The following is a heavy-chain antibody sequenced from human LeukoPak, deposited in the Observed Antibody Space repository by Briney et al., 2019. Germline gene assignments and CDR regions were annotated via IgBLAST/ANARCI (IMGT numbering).Heavy chain of an antibody. CDR2: ITNDNDDT. Sequence: ASVKVSCKASDHLFASYHFSWVRQAPGQGLEWMGWITNDNDDTVYAQKFQGRVTMTTDTSTTTAFMELRSLRSDDTAVYYCASLNYDILAGSGSLDYWGQGTLVTVSS. J-gene: IGHJ4*02. CDR3: ASLNYDILAGSGSLDY. CDR1: DHLFASYH. D-gene: IGHD3-9*01. V-gene: IGHV1-18*01.